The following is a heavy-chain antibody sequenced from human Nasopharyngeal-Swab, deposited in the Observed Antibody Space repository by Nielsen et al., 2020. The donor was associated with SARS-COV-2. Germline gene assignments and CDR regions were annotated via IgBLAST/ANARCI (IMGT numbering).Heavy chain of an antibody. D-gene: IGHD2-2*01. J-gene: IGHJ6*03. V-gene: IGHV4-34*01. Sequence: SETLSLTCAVSGGSFSAYYWGWIRQPPGKRLEWIGEINHSGGTNYNPSLKSRVTISVDTSKNQFSLKLSSVTAADTAVYYCARGLSGIVPAPILGLGPHYSYYYMDVWGKGTTVTVSS. CDR2: INHSGGT. CDR3: ARGLSGIVPAPILGLGPHYSYYYMDV. CDR1: GGSFSAYY.